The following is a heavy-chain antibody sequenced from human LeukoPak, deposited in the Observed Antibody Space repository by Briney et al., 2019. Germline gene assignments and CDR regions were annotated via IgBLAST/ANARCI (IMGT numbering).Heavy chain of an antibody. CDR2: IKQDGREK. V-gene: IGHV3-7*01. D-gene: IGHD3-9*01. J-gene: IGHJ5*02. CDR1: GFTFSSYW. Sequence: GGSLRLSCAASGFTFSSYWMSWVRQALGKGLEWVANIKQDGREKYYVDSVKGRFTISRDNAKNSLSLQMNSLRAEDTAVYYCARDLDTYDILTGYVSWGQGTLVTVSS. CDR3: ARDLDTYDILTGYVS.